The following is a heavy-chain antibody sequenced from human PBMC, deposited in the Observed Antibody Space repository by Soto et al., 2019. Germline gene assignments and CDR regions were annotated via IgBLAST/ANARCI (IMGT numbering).Heavy chain of an antibody. CDR2: ISSNSAYI. CDR1: GFTFRSFT. D-gene: IGHD6-13*01. CDR3: TRDASRDSSARGWFDP. J-gene: IGHJ5*02. Sequence: PGGSLRLSCAASGFTFRSFTMNWVHQAPGKGLEWVSTISSNSAYIYYTDALRGRFTISRDNAKNSLHLQMNSLRAEDTAVYYCTRDASRDSSARGWFDPWGPGTLVTAPQ. V-gene: IGHV3-21*01.